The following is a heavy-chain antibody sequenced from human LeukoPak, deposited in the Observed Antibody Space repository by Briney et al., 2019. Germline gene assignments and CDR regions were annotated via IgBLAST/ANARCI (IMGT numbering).Heavy chain of an antibody. CDR3: ATDGSGSYLQDGFFDY. J-gene: IGHJ4*02. CDR1: GFTFSSYG. D-gene: IGHD3-10*01. CDR2: ISYDGSNK. Sequence: GRSLRLSCAASGFTFSSYGMHWVRQAPGKGLEWVAVISYDGSNKHYADSVKGRFTISRDNSKNTLYLQMNSLRAEDTAVYYCATDGSGSYLQDGFFDYWGQGTLVTVSS. V-gene: IGHV3-30*03.